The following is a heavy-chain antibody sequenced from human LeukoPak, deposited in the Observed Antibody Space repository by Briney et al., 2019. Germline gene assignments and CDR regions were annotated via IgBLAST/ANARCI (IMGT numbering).Heavy chain of an antibody. Sequence: SQTLSLTCTVSGGSISSGSYYWSWIRQPAGKGLEWIGRVYTSGSTNYNPSLKRRVTISVDTSKNQFSLKLSSVTAADTAVYYCARGGYRPRYCSGGSCPLRWFDPWGQGTLVTVSS. CDR1: GGSISSGSYY. CDR3: ARGGYRPRYCSGGSCPLRWFDP. CDR2: VYTSGST. D-gene: IGHD2-15*01. V-gene: IGHV4-61*02. J-gene: IGHJ5*02.